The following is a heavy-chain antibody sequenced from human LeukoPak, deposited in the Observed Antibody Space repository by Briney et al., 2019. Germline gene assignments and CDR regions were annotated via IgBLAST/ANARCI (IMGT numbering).Heavy chain of an antibody. CDR3: ARGFGTYYYYGMDV. J-gene: IGHJ6*02. D-gene: IGHD1-14*01. CDR1: GGSFSGYY. V-gene: IGHV4-34*01. Sequence: SETLSLTCAVYGGSFSGYYWGWIRQPPGKGLEWIGEINHSGSTNYNPSLKSRVTISVDTSKNQFSLKLSSVTAADTAVYYCARGFGTYYYYGMDVWGQGTTVTVSS. CDR2: INHSGST.